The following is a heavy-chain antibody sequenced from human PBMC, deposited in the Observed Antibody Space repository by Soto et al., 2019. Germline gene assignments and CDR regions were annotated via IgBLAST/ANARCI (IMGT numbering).Heavy chain of an antibody. D-gene: IGHD2-2*01. CDR3: ARRDCFSSSCYFKY. Sequence: QVSLVQSGAEVKKPGASVKVSCKASGYTFTSYYVHWVRQAPGQGLEWMGIINPSGATTTYTPNFQGRVAMTRDPSASTVYMELSSLRSEDTAVYYCARRDCFSSSCYFKYWGQGTLVTVSS. CDR2: INPSGATT. J-gene: IGHJ4*02. V-gene: IGHV1-46*01. CDR1: GYTFTSYY.